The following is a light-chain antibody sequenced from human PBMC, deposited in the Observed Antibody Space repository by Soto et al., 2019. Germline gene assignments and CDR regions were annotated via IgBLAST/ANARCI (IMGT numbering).Light chain of an antibody. CDR1: QSISTW. J-gene: IGKJ1*01. V-gene: IGKV1-5*03. CDR2: KAS. CDR3: EQYNTYWT. Sequence: DIKMNQSPPTLSASVGDRVTITFRASQSISTWLAWYQQRPGKAPKLLIYKASSLESGVPSRFSGSGSGTEFTLTISSLQPDDFATYYCEQYNTYWTFGQGTNV.